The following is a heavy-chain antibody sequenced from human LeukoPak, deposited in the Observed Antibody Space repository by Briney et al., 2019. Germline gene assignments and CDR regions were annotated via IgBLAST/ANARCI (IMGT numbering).Heavy chain of an antibody. CDR3: ARGRSGDYRSWYFDY. J-gene: IGHJ4*02. Sequence: GASVKVSCKASGGTFSSYAISWVRQAPGQGLEWMGRIIPILGIANYAQKFQGRVTITADKSTSTAYMELSSLRSEDTAVYYCARGRSGDYRSWYFDYWGQGTLVTVSS. V-gene: IGHV1-69*04. CDR1: GGTFSSYA. D-gene: IGHD4-17*01. CDR2: IIPILGIA.